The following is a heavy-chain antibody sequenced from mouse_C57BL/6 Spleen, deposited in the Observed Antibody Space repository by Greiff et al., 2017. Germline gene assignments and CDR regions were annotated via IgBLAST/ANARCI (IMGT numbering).Heavy chain of an antibody. V-gene: IGHV5-6*01. J-gene: IGHJ2*01. CDR3: ARQGGNYDYFDY. CDR2: ISSGGSYT. CDR1: GFTFSSYG. Sequence: EVHLVESGGDLVKPGGSLKLSCAASGFTFSSYGMSWVRQTPDKRLAWVATISSGGSYTYYPDSVKGRFTISRDNAKNTLYLQMSSLKSEDTAMYYCARQGGNYDYFDYWGQGTTLTVSS. D-gene: IGHD2-1*01.